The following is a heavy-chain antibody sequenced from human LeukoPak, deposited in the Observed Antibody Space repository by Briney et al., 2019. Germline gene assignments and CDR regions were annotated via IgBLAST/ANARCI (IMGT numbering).Heavy chain of an antibody. CDR2: ISGSGGST. V-gene: IGHV3-23*01. CDR1: GFIFTSYA. J-gene: IGHJ4*02. D-gene: IGHD1-1*01. CDR3: AIWTSGNY. Sequence: PGGSLRLSCAASGFIFTSYAMNWVRQAPGKGLEWVSAISGSGGSTYYADSVKGRFTISRDNSKNTLYLQMNSLRAEDTAVYYCAIWTSGNYWGQGTLVTVSS.